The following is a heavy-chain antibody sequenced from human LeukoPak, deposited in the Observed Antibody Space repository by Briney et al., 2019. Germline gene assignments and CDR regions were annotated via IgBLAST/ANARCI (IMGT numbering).Heavy chain of an antibody. CDR1: GFTFSSFE. V-gene: IGHV3-48*03. CDR2: IISTVITM. CDR3: ARDTYYYDTSGYYPYYFDY. Sequence: GGSLRLSCAAAGFTFSSFEMNWVRQAPGKGLEWVSYIISTVITMYDSDFAKSRFTIARDDAKNSLYLQMNSLRANDTAVYYCARDTYYYDTSGYYPYYFDYWGQGTLVTVSS. J-gene: IGHJ4*02. D-gene: IGHD3-22*01.